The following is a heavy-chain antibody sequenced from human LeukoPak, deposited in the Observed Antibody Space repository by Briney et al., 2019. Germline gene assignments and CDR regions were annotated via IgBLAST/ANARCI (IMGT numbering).Heavy chain of an antibody. D-gene: IGHD2-8*01. CDR3: ARDDWDIVLMVYANKPINYFDY. CDR1: GFTFSSYS. Sequence: PGGSLRLSCAASGFTFSSYSMNWVRQAPGKGLEWVSSISSSSSYIYYADSVKGRFTISRDNAKNSLYLQMNSLRAEDTAVYYCARDDWDIVLMVYANKPINYFDYWGQGTLVTVSS. J-gene: IGHJ4*02. CDR2: ISSSSSYI. V-gene: IGHV3-21*01.